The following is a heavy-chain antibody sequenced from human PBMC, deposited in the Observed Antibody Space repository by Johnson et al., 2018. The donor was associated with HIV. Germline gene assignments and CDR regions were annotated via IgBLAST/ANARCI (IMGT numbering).Heavy chain of an antibody. Sequence: DVQLVESGGGLVQPGGSLRLSCAASGFTVSSNYMSWVRQAPGKGLEWVSVISWNSGSTGYADSVKGRFTISRDNVKNSLYLQMNSLRAEDTALYYCARAKIFCSGGRCSLDAFDIWGQGTMVTVSS. V-gene: IGHV3-20*04. CDR3: ARAKIFCSGGRCSLDAFDI. J-gene: IGHJ3*02. CDR1: GFTVSSNY. D-gene: IGHD2-15*01. CDR2: ISWNSGST.